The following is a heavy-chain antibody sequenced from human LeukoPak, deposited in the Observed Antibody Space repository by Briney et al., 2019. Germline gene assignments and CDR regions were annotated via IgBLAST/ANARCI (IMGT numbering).Heavy chain of an antibody. CDR2: ISGSGGST. CDR1: GFTFSSYG. J-gene: IGHJ5*02. D-gene: IGHD3-10*01. Sequence: GGSLRLSCAASGFTFSSYGMSWVRQAPGKGLEWVSAISGSGGSTYYADSVKGRFTISRDNSKNTLYLQMNSLRAEDTAVYYCARGDIWFGEFDPWGQGTLVTVSS. CDR3: ARGDIWFGEFDP. V-gene: IGHV3-23*01.